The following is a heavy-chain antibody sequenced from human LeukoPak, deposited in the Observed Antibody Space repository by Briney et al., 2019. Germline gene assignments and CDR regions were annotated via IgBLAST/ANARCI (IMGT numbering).Heavy chain of an antibody. Sequence: GGSLRLSCVASGFSFSSYAMSWVRQAPGKGLEWVSAISGGGDTTYTADSVKGRFTISRDNSKNTIYLQMNTLTVEDTAVYYCAGISYSGTWPIGYWGQGTLVTVTA. V-gene: IGHV3-23*01. J-gene: IGHJ4*02. D-gene: IGHD6-25*01. CDR1: GFSFSSYA. CDR2: ISGGGDTT. CDR3: AGISYSGTWPIGY.